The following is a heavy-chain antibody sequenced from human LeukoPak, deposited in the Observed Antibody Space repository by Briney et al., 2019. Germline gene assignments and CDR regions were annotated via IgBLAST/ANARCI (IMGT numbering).Heavy chain of an antibody. V-gene: IGHV4-39*01. J-gene: IGHJ2*01. CDR1: GGSISISSYY. D-gene: IGHD3-22*01. CDR3: AGQLRADYYDSSGVWYFDL. CDR2: IYYSGST. Sequence: PSETLSLTCTVSGGSISISSYYWGWIRHPPGKGLEWIGGIYYSGSTYYNPSLKSRVTISVDTSKNQFSLKLSSVTAADTAVYYCAGQLRADYYDSSGVWYFDLWGRGTLVTVSS.